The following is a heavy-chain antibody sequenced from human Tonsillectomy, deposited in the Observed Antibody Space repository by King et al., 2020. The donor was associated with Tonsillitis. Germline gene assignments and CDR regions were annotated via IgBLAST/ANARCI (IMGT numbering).Heavy chain of an antibody. CDR2: IYHSGST. J-gene: IGHJ4*02. Sequence: VQLQESGPGLVKPSETLSLTCVVSGYSISSGYYWGWIRQPPGKGLEWIGSIYHSGSTYYNPSLKSRVTISVDTSKNQFSLKLSSVTAADTAVYYCAREVLWFGDFATQKSTAADPPPAAKKRNLDYWGQGTLVTVSS. D-gene: IGHD3-10*01. V-gene: IGHV4-38-2*02. CDR3: AREVLWFGDFATQKSTAADPPPAAKKRNLDY. CDR1: GYSISSGYY.